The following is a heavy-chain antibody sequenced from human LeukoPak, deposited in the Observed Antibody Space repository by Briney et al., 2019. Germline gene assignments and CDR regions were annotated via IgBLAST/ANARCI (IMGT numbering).Heavy chain of an antibody. CDR1: GYTFTNYY. CDR2: INPNSGGT. V-gene: IGHV1-2*02. D-gene: IGHD3-10*01. J-gene: IGHJ6*03. Sequence: VASVKVSCKASGYTFTNYYMHWVRQAPGQGLEWMGWINPNSGGTNYAQKFQGRVTMTRDTSISTAYMELSRLRSDDTAVYYCARDEGSGSTRDYYYYYMDVWGKGTTVTISS. CDR3: ARDEGSGSTRDYYYYYMDV.